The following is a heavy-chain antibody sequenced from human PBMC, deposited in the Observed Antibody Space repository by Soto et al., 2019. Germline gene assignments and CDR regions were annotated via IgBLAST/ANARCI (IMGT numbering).Heavy chain of an antibody. CDR2: ISYDGSNK. Sequence: QVQLVESGGGVVQPGRSPRLSCAASGFTFSSYAMHWVRQAPGKGLEWVAVISYDGSNKYYADSVKGRFTISRDNSKNTLYLQMNSLRAEDTAVYYCARGKWELLYAFDIWGQGTMVTVSS. J-gene: IGHJ3*02. CDR1: GFTFSSYA. D-gene: IGHD1-26*01. V-gene: IGHV3-30-3*01. CDR3: ARGKWELLYAFDI.